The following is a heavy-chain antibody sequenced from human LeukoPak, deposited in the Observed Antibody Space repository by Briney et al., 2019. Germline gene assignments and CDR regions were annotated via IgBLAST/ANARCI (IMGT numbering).Heavy chain of an antibody. Sequence: GGSLRLSCAASGFTFSSYAMHWVRQAPGKGLEWVAVISYDGSNKYYAASVKGRFTISRDNSKNTLYLKMNSLRAEDTAVYYCARDADIVVVPAINWFDPWGQGTLVTVSS. CDR2: ISYDGSNK. CDR1: GFTFSSYA. V-gene: IGHV3-30-3*01. J-gene: IGHJ5*02. CDR3: ARDADIVVVPAINWFDP. D-gene: IGHD2-2*01.